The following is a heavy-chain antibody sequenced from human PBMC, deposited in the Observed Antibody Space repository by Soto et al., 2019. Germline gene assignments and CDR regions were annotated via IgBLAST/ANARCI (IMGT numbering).Heavy chain of an antibody. J-gene: IGHJ4*02. V-gene: IGHV4-39*01. Sequence: SETLSLTCTVPGGSISSSSFYWGCFRQPPGKGLEWIGTIYYSGSTYYNPSLKSRLTISVDTSKNQFSLELSSVTAADTAVYYCAKRSYYDKSAHFDYWGQGTQVTVSS. CDR3: AKRSYYDKSAHFDY. CDR2: IYYSGST. D-gene: IGHD3-22*01. CDR1: GGSISSSSFY.